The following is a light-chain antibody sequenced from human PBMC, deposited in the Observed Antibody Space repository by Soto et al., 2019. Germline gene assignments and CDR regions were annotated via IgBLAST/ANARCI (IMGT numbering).Light chain of an antibody. J-gene: IGKJ5*01. Sequence: DIQLTQSPSSLSASIGHRVTITCRAAQGIISYLNWYQKKPGQAPRLLIYGSSSSLSGVPPRFSGSGSGTDFTLTISSLQPEDLATCYCQQTYTMPITFGQGTRRDIK. V-gene: IGKV1-39*01. CDR3: QQTYTMPIT. CDR2: GSS. CDR1: QGIISY.